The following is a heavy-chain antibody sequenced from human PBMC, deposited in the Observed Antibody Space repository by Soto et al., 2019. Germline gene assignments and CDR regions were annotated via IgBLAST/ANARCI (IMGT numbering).Heavy chain of an antibody. CDR1: GGSVSSGNQY. J-gene: IGHJ4*02. D-gene: IGHD6-13*01. CDR3: ASGSSVSAYIDY. Sequence: PSETLSLTCTVSGGSVSSGNQYWSWIRQPPGKGLEWIGYIYNSGSTDYNPSLKSRVSISVDTSKNQFSLNLNSVTAADTAVYFCASGSSVSAYIDYWGQGTLVTVSS. CDR2: IYNSGST. V-gene: IGHV4-61*01.